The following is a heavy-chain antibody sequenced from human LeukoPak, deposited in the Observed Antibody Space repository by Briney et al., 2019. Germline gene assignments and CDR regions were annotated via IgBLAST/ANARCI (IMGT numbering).Heavy chain of an antibody. J-gene: IGHJ3*02. CDR2: IMQDGSEK. V-gene: IGHV3-7*01. Sequence: GGSLRLSCAASGFTFSSYAMSWVRQAPGKGLEWVANIMQDGSEKNYVDSVKGRFTISRDNARKSLYLQMHSLGAEDTAVYYCAREVYSSSRPADAFDIWGQGTVVTVSS. CDR1: GFTFSSYA. D-gene: IGHD6-13*01. CDR3: AREVYSSSRPADAFDI.